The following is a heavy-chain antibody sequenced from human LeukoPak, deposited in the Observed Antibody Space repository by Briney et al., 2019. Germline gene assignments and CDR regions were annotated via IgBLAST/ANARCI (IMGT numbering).Heavy chain of an antibody. CDR1: GGTFSSYA. V-gene: IGHV1-69*13. J-gene: IGHJ4*02. CDR2: IIPIFGTA. CDR3: ASVVTGERNSYFDY. Sequence: SVKVSCKASGGTFSSYAISWVRQAPAQGLQWMGGIIPIFGTANYAQKFQGRVTITADESTSTAYMELSSLRSEDTAVYYCASVVTGERNSYFDYWGQGTLVTVSS. D-gene: IGHD7-27*01.